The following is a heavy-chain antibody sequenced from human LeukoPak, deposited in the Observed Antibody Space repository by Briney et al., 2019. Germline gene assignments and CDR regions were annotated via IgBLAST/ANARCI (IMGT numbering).Heavy chain of an antibody. Sequence: TGGSLRLSCAASGFTFSSYGMHWVRQAPGKGLEWVAVISYDGSKTYYADAVKGRITISRDNSKNTLYVQMNSLRAEDTAVYYCAKEHGDYRLGHTMDVWGQATKVTVSS. J-gene: IGHJ6*02. V-gene: IGHV3-30*18. D-gene: IGHD4-17*01. CDR2: ISYDGSKT. CDR1: GFTFSSYG. CDR3: AKEHGDYRLGHTMDV.